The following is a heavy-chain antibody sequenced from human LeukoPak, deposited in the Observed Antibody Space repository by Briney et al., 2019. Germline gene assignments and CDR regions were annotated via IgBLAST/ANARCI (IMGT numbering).Heavy chain of an antibody. CDR3: ASLSYYYDSSGYYPVFDY. CDR2: INHSGST. CDR1: GGSFSGYY. Sequence: SETLSLTCAVYGGSFSGYYWSWIRQPPGKGLEWIGEINHSGSTNYNPPLKSRVTISVDTSKNQFSLKLSSVTAADTAVYYCASLSYYYDSSGYYPVFDYWGQGTLVTVSS. D-gene: IGHD3-22*01. V-gene: IGHV4-34*01. J-gene: IGHJ4*02.